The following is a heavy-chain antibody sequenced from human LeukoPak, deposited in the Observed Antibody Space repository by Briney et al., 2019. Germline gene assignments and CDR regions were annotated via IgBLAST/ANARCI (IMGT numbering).Heavy chain of an antibody. J-gene: IGHJ4*02. CDR3: ARDRLSGDSPFDY. D-gene: IGHD4-17*01. Sequence: ASVKVSCKASGYTFTSYAMHWVRQAPGQRLEWMGWINAGNGNTKYSQKFQGRVTITRDTSANTAYMELSSLRSEDSAVYYCARDRLSGDSPFDYWGQGTLVTVSS. CDR2: INAGNGNT. CDR1: GYTFTSYA. V-gene: IGHV1-3*01.